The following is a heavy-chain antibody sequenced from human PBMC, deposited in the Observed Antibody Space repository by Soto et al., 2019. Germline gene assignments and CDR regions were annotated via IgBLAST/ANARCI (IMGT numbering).Heavy chain of an antibody. J-gene: IGHJ6*02. D-gene: IGHD3-10*01. CDR3: ARGYYGSGNYYNPTLGMDV. V-gene: IGHV1-69*13. CDR2: IISIFGRA. CDR1: GGTFNRYA. Sequence: SVKVSCKASGGTFNRYAISWVRQAPGQGLEWMGGIISIFGRANYAQKFQGRVTITADESTSTAYMEVSSLRSEDTAVYWCARGYYGSGNYYNPTLGMDVWGQGTTVTVSS.